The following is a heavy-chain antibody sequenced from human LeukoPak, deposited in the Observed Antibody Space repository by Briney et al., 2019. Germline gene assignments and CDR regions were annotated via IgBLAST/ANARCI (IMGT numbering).Heavy chain of an antibody. J-gene: IGHJ4*02. D-gene: IGHD4-23*01. CDR3: ARMGVVGNPFDY. V-gene: IGHV4-59*01. CDR2: ISYSGST. Sequence: SETLSLTCTVSGYSISRYYWSWIRQPPGKGLEWIGYISYSGSTNYNPSLKSRVTISVDTSKNQFSLELSSVTAADTAVYYCARMGVVGNPFDYWGQGTLVTVSS. CDR1: GYSISRYY.